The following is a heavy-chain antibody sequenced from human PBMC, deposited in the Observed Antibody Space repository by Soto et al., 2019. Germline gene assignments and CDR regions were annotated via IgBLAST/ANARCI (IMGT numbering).Heavy chain of an antibody. CDR1: GDSVSSNNAA. CDR2: SYYRSKWYN. Sequence: PSQTLSLTCAISGDSVSSNNAAWNWIRQSPSRGLEWLGRSYYRSKWYNDYAVSVKSRITINPDTSKNQFSLQLNSVTPEDTAAYYCAREKWAAAGGINWFDPWGQGTLVTVSS. V-gene: IGHV6-1*01. D-gene: IGHD6-13*01. J-gene: IGHJ5*02. CDR3: AREKWAAAGGINWFDP.